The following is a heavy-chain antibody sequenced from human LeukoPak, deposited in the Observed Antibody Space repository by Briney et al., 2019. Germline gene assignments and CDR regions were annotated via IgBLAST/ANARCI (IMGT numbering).Heavy chain of an antibody. CDR2: IYSSGST. V-gene: IGHV4-4*07. Sequence: SEXLXLTCTVSGGSINSYYWSWIRQPAGKGLEWIGRIYSSGSTGYNPSLKSRVTISLDTSKNQFSLNLGSVTAADTAVYYCARVDIRTAFFDYWGQGTLVTVSS. J-gene: IGHJ4*02. CDR1: GGSINSYY. D-gene: IGHD5-12*01. CDR3: ARVDIRTAFFDY.